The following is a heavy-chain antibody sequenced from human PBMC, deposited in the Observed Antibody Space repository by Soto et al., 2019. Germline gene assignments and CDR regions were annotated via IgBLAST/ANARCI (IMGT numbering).Heavy chain of an antibody. CDR3: ARHEPLMDWSPPRDRFDP. CDR2: IYTGGSI. Sequence: SETLSLTCTVSGGSLSNYYWSWIRQPTGKGLEWIGRIYTGGSINYNPSLKSRVTMSVDTSKQQFSLKLTSVTAADTAVYYCARHEPLMDWSPPRDRFDPWGQGTLVTVSS. CDR1: GGSLSNYY. D-gene: IGHD1-1*01. J-gene: IGHJ5*02. V-gene: IGHV4-4*07.